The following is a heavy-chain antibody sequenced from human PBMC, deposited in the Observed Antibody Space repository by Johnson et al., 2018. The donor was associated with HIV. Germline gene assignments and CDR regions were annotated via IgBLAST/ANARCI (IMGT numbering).Heavy chain of an antibody. CDR1: GFTFSTYG. V-gene: IGHV3-30*03. D-gene: IGHD1-26*01. Sequence: QVQLVESGGGVVQPGRSLRLSCAASGFTFSTYGMHWVRQAPGKVLQWVALISYDGTDKYYADSVKGRFTISRDNSKNTLYLQMNSLRAEDNAVYYCARDKRRWELLRDAFDIWGQGTMVTVSS. CDR3: ARDKRRWELLRDAFDI. J-gene: IGHJ3*02. CDR2: ISYDGTDK.